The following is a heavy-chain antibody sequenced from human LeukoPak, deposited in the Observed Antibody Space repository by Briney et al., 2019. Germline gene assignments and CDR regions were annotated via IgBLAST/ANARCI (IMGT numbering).Heavy chain of an antibody. D-gene: IGHD5-18*01. CDR2: IYSGGST. V-gene: IGHV3-66*01. Sequence: GGSLRLSCAASGFTVSNNYMSWVRQAPGKGLEWVSVIYSGGSTYYADSVKGRFTISRDKSKNTLFVQMNSLRAEDTAVYYCAREGQSTAFDYWGQGTLVTVSS. CDR3: AREGQSTAFDY. J-gene: IGHJ4*02. CDR1: GFTVSNNY.